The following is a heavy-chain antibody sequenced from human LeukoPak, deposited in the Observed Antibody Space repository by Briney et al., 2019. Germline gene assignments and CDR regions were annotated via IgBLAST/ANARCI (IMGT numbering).Heavy chain of an antibody. CDR3: ARVPHPGSSSTWYSSVFGGTPPDY. Sequence: GGSLRLSCAASGFTFSSYSMNWIRQAPGKGLEWVSYITRDSGIITYADSVKGRFTISRDNAKNSLWLQMNSLRAEDTAVYYCARVPHPGSSSTWYSSVFGGTPPDYWGQGTLVTVSS. J-gene: IGHJ4*02. D-gene: IGHD6-13*01. V-gene: IGHV3-48*01. CDR2: ITRDSGII. CDR1: GFTFSSYS.